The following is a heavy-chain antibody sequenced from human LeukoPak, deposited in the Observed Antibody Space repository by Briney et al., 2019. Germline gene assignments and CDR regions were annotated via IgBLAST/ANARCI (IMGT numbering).Heavy chain of an antibody. V-gene: IGHV1-69*13. CDR3: AALNLDYGGNTFYFYMDV. CDR1: GGTLNNYA. CDR2: IIPIFGTA. J-gene: IGHJ6*03. Sequence: SVKVSCKASGGTLNNYAISWVRQAPRQGLEWMGGIIPIFGTAKYAQKFQGRVTITADESTSTAYMELSSLKSEDTAVYYCAALNLDYGGNTFYFYMDVWGKGTTVTISS. D-gene: IGHD4-23*01.